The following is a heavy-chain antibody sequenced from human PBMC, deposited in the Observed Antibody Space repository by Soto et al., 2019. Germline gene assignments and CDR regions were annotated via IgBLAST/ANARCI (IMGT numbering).Heavy chain of an antibody. CDR2: IYYSGST. Sequence: SETLSLTCTVSGGSISSGDYYWSWIRQPPGKGLEWIGYIYYSGSTYYNPSLKGRVTISVDTSKNQFSLKLSSVTAADTAVYYCARVGLRTKGGYYFDYWGQGTLVTVSS. CDR1: GGSISSGDYY. CDR3: ARVGLRTKGGYYFDY. D-gene: IGHD2-8*01. J-gene: IGHJ4*02. V-gene: IGHV4-30-4*01.